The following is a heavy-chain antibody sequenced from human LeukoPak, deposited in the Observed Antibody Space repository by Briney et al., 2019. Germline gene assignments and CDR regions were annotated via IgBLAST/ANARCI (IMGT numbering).Heavy chain of an antibody. D-gene: IGHD2-15*01. CDR1: GGSISSYY. CDR2: IYYTGNT. Sequence: SETLSLTCIVSGGSISSYYWSWMRQTPGKGLEWIGYIYYTGNTNYNPSLKSRVTISVDTSKNHFSLKLTSVTAADTAVYYCARGGWSLDYWGQGMLVTVSS. J-gene: IGHJ4*02. V-gene: IGHV4-59*01. CDR3: ARGGWSLDY.